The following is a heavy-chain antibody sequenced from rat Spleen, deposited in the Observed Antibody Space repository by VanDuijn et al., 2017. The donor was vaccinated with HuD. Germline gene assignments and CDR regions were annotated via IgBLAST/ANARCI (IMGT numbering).Heavy chain of an antibody. CDR2: ISHEGKNT. CDR1: GFTFSDYY. D-gene: IGHD4-1*01. J-gene: IGHJ3*01. Sequence: EVQLVESGGGLVQPGRSLKLSCAASGFTFSDYYMAWVRQAPKKGLEWVASISHEGKNTYFGDSVKGRFAISRDDAKSTLFLQMNSLRSEETATYYCARHRAYWFAYWGQGTLVTVSS. V-gene: IGHV5-22*01. CDR3: ARHRAYWFAY.